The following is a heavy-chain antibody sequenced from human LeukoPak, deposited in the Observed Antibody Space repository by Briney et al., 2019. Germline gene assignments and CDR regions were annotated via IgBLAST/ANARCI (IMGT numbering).Heavy chain of an antibody. D-gene: IGHD3-22*01. V-gene: IGHV3-7*03. J-gene: IGHJ3*02. CDR3: ARGGTGIGGYYYDSSGYPDAFDI. CDR2: INHNGNVN. CDR1: GFTFSSYW. Sequence: PGGSLRLSCAASGFTFSSYWMNWARQAPGKGLEWVASINHNGNVNYYVDSVKGRFTISRDNAKNSLYLQMSNLRAEDTAVYYCARGGTGIGGYYYDSSGYPDAFDIWGQGTMVTVSS.